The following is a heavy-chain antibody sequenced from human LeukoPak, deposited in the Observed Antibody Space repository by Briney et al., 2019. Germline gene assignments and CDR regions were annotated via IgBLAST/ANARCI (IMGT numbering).Heavy chain of an antibody. D-gene: IGHD6-13*01. CDR2: INPSGGST. J-gene: IGHJ4*02. CDR1: GYTFTNYF. CDR3: ARGGSSSSPFFDY. V-gene: IGHV1-46*01. Sequence: ASVKVSCTASGYTFTNYFMHWVRQAPAQGRVWMGIINPSGGSTSYAQKFQGRVTMTRDTSTSTVYMELSSLRSEDTAVYYCARGGSSSSPFFDYWGQGTLVTVSS.